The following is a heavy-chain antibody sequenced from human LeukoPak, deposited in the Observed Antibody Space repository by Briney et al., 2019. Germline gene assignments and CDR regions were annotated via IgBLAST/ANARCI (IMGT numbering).Heavy chain of an antibody. CDR3: ARQLGATHAYYYYYMDV. CDR2: IYYGGST. J-gene: IGHJ6*03. V-gene: IGHV4-39*01. CDR1: GGSISSSSYY. Sequence: SETLSLTCTVSGGSISSSSYYWGWIRQPPGKGLEWIGSIYYGGSTYYNPSLKSRVTISVATSKNQFSLKLSSVTAADTAVYYCARQLGATHAYYYYYMDVWGKGTTVTVSS. D-gene: IGHD4/OR15-4a*01.